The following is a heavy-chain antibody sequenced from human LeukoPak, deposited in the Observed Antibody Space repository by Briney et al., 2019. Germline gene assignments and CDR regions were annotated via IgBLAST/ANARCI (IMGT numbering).Heavy chain of an antibody. CDR3: ARPPRHDFDDSRVHDAFDI. CDR1: GDSISSSRYC. V-gene: IGHV4-39*01. D-gene: IGHD3-16*01. J-gene: IGHJ3*02. Sequence: PSETLSLTCTVSGDSISSSRYCWGWIRQPPGKGLEWIGSIYYSGSIWYHPSLKSRVTISVDTSKNQFSLKLTSVTAADTAVYYCARPPRHDFDDSRVHDAFDIWGQGTMVTVSS. CDR2: IYYSGSI.